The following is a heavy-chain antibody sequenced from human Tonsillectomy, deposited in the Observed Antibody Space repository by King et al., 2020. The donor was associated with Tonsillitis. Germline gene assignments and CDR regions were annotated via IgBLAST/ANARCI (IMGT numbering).Heavy chain of an antibody. J-gene: IGHJ6*02. Sequence: QLVQSGAEVKKPGESLKISCKGSGYSFTNYWIAWVREMPGKGLEWMGIIVSGDSETRYSPSFQGQVTISADKSISTAYPQWSSLKASDTAMYYCARSGLVRMDVWGQGTTVTVS. V-gene: IGHV5-51*01. CDR3: ARSGLVRMDV. CDR2: IVSGDSET. D-gene: IGHD3-3*01. CDR1: GYSFTNYW.